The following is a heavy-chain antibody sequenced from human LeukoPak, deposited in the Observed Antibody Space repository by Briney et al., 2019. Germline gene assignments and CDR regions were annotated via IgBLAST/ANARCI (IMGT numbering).Heavy chain of an antibody. V-gene: IGHV5-51*01. CDR1: GYSFTNYW. CDR3: ARPGQRTDNAGWNHFDY. J-gene: IGHJ4*02. CDR2: IYPGDSDA. Sequence: GESLKISCRGSGYSFTNYWIGWVRQMPGKGLELMGIIYPGDSDARYSPSFQGQVTISVDQSISTTYLQWSSLKASDTAIYYCARPGQRTDNAGWNHFDYWGQGTLVTVSS. D-gene: IGHD1-1*01.